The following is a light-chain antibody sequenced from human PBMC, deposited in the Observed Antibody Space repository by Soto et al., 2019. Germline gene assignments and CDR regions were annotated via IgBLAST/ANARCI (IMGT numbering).Light chain of an antibody. V-gene: IGKV4-1*01. Sequence: DIVMTQSPDSLAVSLGERATINCKSSQSVLYSSNNKNYLAWYQQKPGQPPKLLIYWASTRESGVPDRFSGSGSGTDFTLTISSLQAADVAVYYCQQYYSTPYTFGQGTKVEIK. CDR2: WAS. J-gene: IGKJ2*01. CDR1: QSVLYSSNNKNY. CDR3: QQYYSTPYT.